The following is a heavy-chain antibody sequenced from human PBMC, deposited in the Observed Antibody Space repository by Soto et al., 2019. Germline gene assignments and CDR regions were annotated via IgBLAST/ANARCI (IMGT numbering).Heavy chain of an antibody. J-gene: IGHJ4*02. CDR1: GFTFSSYA. CDR2: ISYDGSNK. V-gene: IGHV3-30-3*01. Sequence: GGSLRLSCAASGFTFSSYAMHWVRQAPGKGLEWVAVISYDGSNKYYADSVKGRFTISRDNSKKTLYLQMNSLRAEDAAVYYCARGKTGSVPVNGNFDYWGQGTMVTVYS. D-gene: IGHD1-26*01. CDR3: ARGKTGSVPVNGNFDY.